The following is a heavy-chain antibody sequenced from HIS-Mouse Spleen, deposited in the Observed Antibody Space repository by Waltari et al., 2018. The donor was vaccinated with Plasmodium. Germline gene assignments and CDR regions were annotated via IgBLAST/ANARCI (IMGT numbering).Heavy chain of an antibody. CDR2: LIPIFGKA. CDR3: ATGFRDSSALDY. J-gene: IGHJ4*02. CDR1: GGTFSSYA. Sequence: QVQLVQSGAEVKKPGSSVKVSCKASGGTFSSYAISWVRQAPGQGLEWMGGLIPIFGKAKYAQKVQGRVTITADESTSTADMELGSLRSEETAVYYCATGFRDSSALDYWGQGTLVTVSS. D-gene: IGHD6-6*01. V-gene: IGHV1-69*01.